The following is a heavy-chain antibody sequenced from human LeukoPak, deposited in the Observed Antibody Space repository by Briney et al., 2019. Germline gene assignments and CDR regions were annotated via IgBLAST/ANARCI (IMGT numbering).Heavy chain of an antibody. J-gene: IGHJ4*02. D-gene: IGHD5-18*01. CDR1: GGSIDSGDDY. CDR3: ARDDAAMVRHFDY. CDR2: IYTSGST. Sequence: SETLSLTCSVSGGSIDSGDDYWSWIRQPAGKGLEWIGRIYTSGSTNYNPSLKSRVTMSVDTSKNQFSLKLSSVTAADTAVYYCARDDAAMVRHFDYWGQGTLVTVSS. V-gene: IGHV4-61*02.